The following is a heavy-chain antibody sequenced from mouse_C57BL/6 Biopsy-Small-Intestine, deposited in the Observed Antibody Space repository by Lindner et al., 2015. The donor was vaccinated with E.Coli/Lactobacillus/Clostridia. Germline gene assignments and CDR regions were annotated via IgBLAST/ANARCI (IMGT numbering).Heavy chain of an antibody. J-gene: IGHJ3*01. D-gene: IGHD2-3*01. CDR1: GFSLTNYA. CDR2: IWSDGTT. Sequence: VQLQESGPGLVAPSQSLSITCTVSGFSLTNYAVHWVRQSPGKGLEWLGVIWSDGTTDFNAAFISRLSISKDNSKSQVFFKMNILQADDTAIYYCASDGYYDAYWGQGTLVTVSA. V-gene: IGHV2-2*01. CDR3: ASDGYYDAY.